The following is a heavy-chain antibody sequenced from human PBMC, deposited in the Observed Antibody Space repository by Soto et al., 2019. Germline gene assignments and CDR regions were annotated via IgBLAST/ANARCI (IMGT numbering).Heavy chain of an antibody. CDR3: ARLLLYSTSGRGWFDP. D-gene: IGHD2-2*02. Sequence: DVQLVESGGGLVQPGGSLRLSCITSGFTFSKFWMSWVRQAPGKGLEWVANIKHDGSQSYYEDSVKGRFTISRDNAKNSLYLQVTSLRVDDTAVYFCARLLLYSTSGRGWFDPRGQGTLVTVSS. J-gene: IGHJ5*02. CDR1: GFTFSKFW. CDR2: IKHDGSQS. V-gene: IGHV3-7*03.